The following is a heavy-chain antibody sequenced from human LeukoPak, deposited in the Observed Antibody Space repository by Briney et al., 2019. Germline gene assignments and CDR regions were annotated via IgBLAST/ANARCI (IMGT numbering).Heavy chain of an antibody. D-gene: IGHD4-17*01. J-gene: IGHJ4*02. CDR3: ARAGATVTTNFDN. Sequence: GASVKVSCKASGYNVGIYGITWVRQAPGQGLEWMGWISAENGNTNYAQKFQGRVTVTADTSTSTAYLDLRSLRSDDTAVYYCARAGATVTTNFDNWGQGTLVTVSS. CDR1: GYNVGIYG. V-gene: IGHV1-18*01. CDR2: ISAENGNT.